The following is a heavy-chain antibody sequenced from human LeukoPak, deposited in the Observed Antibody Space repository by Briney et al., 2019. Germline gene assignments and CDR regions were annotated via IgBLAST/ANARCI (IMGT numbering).Heavy chain of an antibody. J-gene: IGHJ5*02. CDR3: ARGYYDKLRDWFDP. D-gene: IGHD3-22*01. CDR1: GFTFSSYW. CDR2: IKQDGSEK. Sequence: GGSLRLSCAASGFTFSSYWMSWVRQAPGKGLEWVANIKQDGSEKYYVDSVKGRFTISRDNAKKSLYLQMNSLRAEDTAVYYCARGYYDKLRDWFDPWGQGTLVTVSS. V-gene: IGHV3-7*03.